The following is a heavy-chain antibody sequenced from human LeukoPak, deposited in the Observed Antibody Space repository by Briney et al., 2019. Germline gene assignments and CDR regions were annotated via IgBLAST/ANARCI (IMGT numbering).Heavy chain of an antibody. Sequence: ASVKVSCKASGYTFTGYYMHWVRQAPGQGLEWMGWINPNSGGTNYAQKFQGRVTMTRDTSISTAYMELSRLRSDDTAVYYCIKNYYDSSGSILSFDYWGQGTLVTVSS. V-gene: IGHV1-2*02. D-gene: IGHD3-22*01. J-gene: IGHJ4*02. CDR1: GYTFTGYY. CDR2: INPNSGGT. CDR3: IKNYYDSSGSILSFDY.